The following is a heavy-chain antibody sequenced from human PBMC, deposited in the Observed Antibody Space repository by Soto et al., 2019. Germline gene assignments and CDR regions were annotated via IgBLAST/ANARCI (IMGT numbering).Heavy chain of an antibody. CDR2: IYYSGNT. CDR1: GGSTSSDNY. V-gene: IGHV4-30-4*01. D-gene: IGHD3-16*01. J-gene: IGHJ4*02. CDR3: AREGGESSDGLYYFDS. Sequence: QVQLQESGPGLVKPSQTLSLTCTVSGGSTSSDNYWSWIRQPPVKGLEWIGHIYYSGNTDYNPSLQSRLAISIDTSKNQFSLKLSAVTAADTAVYFCAREGGESSDGLYYFDSWGQGSLVTVSS.